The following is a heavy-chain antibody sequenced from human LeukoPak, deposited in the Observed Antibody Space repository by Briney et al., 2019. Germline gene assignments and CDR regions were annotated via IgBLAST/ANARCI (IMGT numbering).Heavy chain of an antibody. CDR2: IKQDGSEK. D-gene: IGHD6-19*01. V-gene: IGHV3-7*01. Sequence: GGSLRLSCAASGFTFSSYWMSWVRQAPGKGLEWVANIKQDGSEKYYVDSVKGRFTISRDNAKNSLYLQMNSLRAEDTAVYYCARVAGSSSGWYYFDYWGQGTLVTVSS. CDR3: ARVAGSSSGWYYFDY. J-gene: IGHJ4*02. CDR1: GFTFSSYW.